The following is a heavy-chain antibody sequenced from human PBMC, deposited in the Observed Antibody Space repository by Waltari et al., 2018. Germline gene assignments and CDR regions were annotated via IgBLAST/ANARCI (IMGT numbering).Heavy chain of an antibody. V-gene: IGHV3-53*01. Sequence: EVQLVESGGGLIQPGGSLRLSCEVSGFTVSNNYIGWVRQAPGKGLEGVAFIYSGGDTDDADAVRGRFTSSRDNSKNTLYLQMNSLRVEDTALYYCATWTGGSLGAFDNWGQGTMVTVSS. J-gene: IGHJ3*02. CDR2: IYSGGDT. CDR3: ATWTGGSLGAFDN. D-gene: IGHD7-27*01. CDR1: GFTVSNNY.